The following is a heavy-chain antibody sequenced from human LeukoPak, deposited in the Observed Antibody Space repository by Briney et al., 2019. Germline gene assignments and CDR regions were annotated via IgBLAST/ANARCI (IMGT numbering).Heavy chain of an antibody. CDR1: GFTFSNYA. CDR3: AKWGDYDVLTGYYVPDY. V-gene: IGHV3-23*01. Sequence: GASLRLSCAASGFTFSNYAMSWVRQAPGKGLQCVSAILGSGGSTYHADSVKGRFTVSRDNSKSTLYLQMNSLRAEDTALYYCAKWGDYDVLTGYYVPDYWGQGTLVTVSS. D-gene: IGHD3-9*01. J-gene: IGHJ4*02. CDR2: ILGSGGST.